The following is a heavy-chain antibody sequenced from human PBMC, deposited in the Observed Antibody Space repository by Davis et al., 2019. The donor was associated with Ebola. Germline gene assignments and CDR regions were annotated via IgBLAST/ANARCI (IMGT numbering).Heavy chain of an antibody. CDR3: ARDTGLAAAGTGFDY. D-gene: IGHD6-13*01. CDR1: GGSISSSSYY. V-gene: IGHV4-39*07. Sequence: MPGGSLRLSCTVSGGSISSSSYYWGWIRQPPGKGLEWIGSIYYSGSTYYNPSLKSRVTISVDTSKNQFSLKLSSVTAADTAVYYCARDTGLAAAGTGFDYWGQGTLVTVSS. CDR2: IYYSGST. J-gene: IGHJ4*02.